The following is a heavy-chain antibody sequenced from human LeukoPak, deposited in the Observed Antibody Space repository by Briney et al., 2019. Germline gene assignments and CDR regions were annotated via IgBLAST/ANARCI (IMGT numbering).Heavy chain of an antibody. CDR1: GFTFSSHW. D-gene: IGHD6-19*01. Sequence: GGSLRLSCAVSGFTFSSHWMHWVRQAPGKGLVWVSRIYDDGSRTNYADSVKGRLTISRDNAKNTLYLQVNSLRAEGTAVYYCARGHSSGYYTDYWGQGILVTVSS. V-gene: IGHV3-74*01. J-gene: IGHJ4*02. CDR3: ARGHSSGYYTDY. CDR2: IYDDGSRT.